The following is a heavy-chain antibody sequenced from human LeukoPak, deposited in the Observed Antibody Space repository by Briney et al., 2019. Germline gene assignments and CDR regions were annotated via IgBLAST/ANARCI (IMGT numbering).Heavy chain of an antibody. CDR1: GYTFTSYY. J-gene: IGHJ5*02. CDR3: ARDKRDDSSGSNWFDP. Sequence: GASVKVSCKASGYTFTSYYMHWVRQAPGQGLEWMGIINPSGGSTSYAQKFQGRVTMTRDTSTSTVYMELSSLRSEDTAVYYCARDKRDDSSGSNWFDPWGQGTLVTVSS. D-gene: IGHD3-22*01. V-gene: IGHV1-46*01. CDR2: INPSGGST.